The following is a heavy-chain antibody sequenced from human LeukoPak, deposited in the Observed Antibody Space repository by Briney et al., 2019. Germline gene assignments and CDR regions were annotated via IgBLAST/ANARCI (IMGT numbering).Heavy chain of an antibody. D-gene: IGHD3-22*01. V-gene: IGHV1-46*04. Sequence: ASVKVSCKASGYTFTNYYIHWVRQAPGQGLEWMGIINPSGGSTNYAQKLQGRVTMTRDTSTSTVYMKLSSLRSEDTAVYYCARDESRGHDYWGQGTLVIVSS. J-gene: IGHJ4*02. CDR1: GYTFTNYY. CDR2: INPSGGST. CDR3: ARDESRGHDY.